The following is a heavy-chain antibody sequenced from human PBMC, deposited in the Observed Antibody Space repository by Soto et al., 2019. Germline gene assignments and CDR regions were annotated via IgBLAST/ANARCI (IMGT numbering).Heavy chain of an antibody. V-gene: IGHV4-30-2*01. CDR2: VYHNGNA. D-gene: IGHD3-10*01. CDR1: VGCIRTPRYS. J-gene: IGHJ6*02. CDR3: AARPYYYYGLDV. Sequence: SETLSLTCTVSVGCIRTPRYSWSWIGQPPGKAPEWIGYVYHNGNAYPQPSLKSRVTISLDGAKNQFSLKMTSVNAADTGLYHCAARPYYYYGLDVWGQGTTVTVSS.